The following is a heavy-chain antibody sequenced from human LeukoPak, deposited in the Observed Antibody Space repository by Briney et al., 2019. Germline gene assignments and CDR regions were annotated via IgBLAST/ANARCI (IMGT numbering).Heavy chain of an antibody. J-gene: IGHJ4*02. D-gene: IGHD2/OR15-2a*01. CDR2: TVVGSGNT. V-gene: IGHV1-58*02. CDR1: GFTFSNSA. Sequence: GASVKVSCKASGFTFSNSAMQWVRQARGQRLEWIGRTVVGSGNTNYAQKFQERVTITRDMSTSTAYMELSSLRSEDTAVYYCAVDVIYESDWGQGTLVTVSS. CDR3: AVDVIYESD.